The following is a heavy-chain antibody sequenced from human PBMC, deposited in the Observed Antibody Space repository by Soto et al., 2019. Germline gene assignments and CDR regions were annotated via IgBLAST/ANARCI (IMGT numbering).Heavy chain of an antibody. Sequence: EVQLVESGGGLVQPGGSLRLSCAASGFTFSSYSMNWVRQAPGKGLEWVSYISSSSSTIYYADSVKGRFTISRDNAKNSLYLQMNSLRAEDTAVYYCARDSQDSSGYWRYFDNWGQGTLVTVSS. D-gene: IGHD3-22*01. J-gene: IGHJ4*02. CDR3: ARDSQDSSGYWRYFDN. CDR2: ISSSSSTI. V-gene: IGHV3-48*01. CDR1: GFTFSSYS.